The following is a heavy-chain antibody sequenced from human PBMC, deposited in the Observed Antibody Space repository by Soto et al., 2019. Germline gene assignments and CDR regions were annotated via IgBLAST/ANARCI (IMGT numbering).Heavy chain of an antibody. D-gene: IGHD4-17*01. CDR1: GFTFSSYW. V-gene: IGHV3-7*01. Sequence: EVQLVESGGGLVQPGGSLRLSCAASGFTFSSYWMSWVRQAPGKGLEWVANIKQDGSEKYYVDSVKGRFTISRDNAKNSLYLQMNSLRAEDTALYYCARGETTVTTGYYYYMDVWGKGTTVTVSS. J-gene: IGHJ6*03. CDR3: ARGETTVTTGYYYYMDV. CDR2: IKQDGSEK.